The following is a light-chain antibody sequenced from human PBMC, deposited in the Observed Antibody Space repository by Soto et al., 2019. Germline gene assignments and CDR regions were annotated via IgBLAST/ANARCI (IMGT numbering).Light chain of an antibody. Sequence: QSALTQPPSVSGAPGQSITISCTGTSSNVGSYNYVSWYQQHPGKAPKLIIYDITNRPSGVPNRFSGSKSGNTASLTISGLQAEDEADYYCSSYKSSSTGDVFGTGTKVTVL. J-gene: IGLJ1*01. V-gene: IGLV2-14*01. CDR2: DIT. CDR1: SSNVGSYNY. CDR3: SSYKSSSTGDV.